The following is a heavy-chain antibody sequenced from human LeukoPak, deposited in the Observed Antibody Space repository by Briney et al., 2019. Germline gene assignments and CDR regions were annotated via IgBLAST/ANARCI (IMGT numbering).Heavy chain of an antibody. CDR1: GGPTSGFY. D-gene: IGHD3-22*01. Sequence: SETLSLTCTVSGGPTSGFYWSWIRQPPGKGLEWIGYISYSGNTNYIPSLKSRVTISVDTSKNQFSLKLNSVTAADTAVYYCARGERQTSGYYYYFDYWGQGTLVPVSS. J-gene: IGHJ4*02. V-gene: IGHV4-59*01. CDR2: ISYSGNT. CDR3: ARGERQTSGYYYYFDY.